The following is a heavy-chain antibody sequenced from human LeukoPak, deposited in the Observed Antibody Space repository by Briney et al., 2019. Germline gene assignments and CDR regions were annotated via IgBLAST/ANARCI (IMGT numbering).Heavy chain of an antibody. J-gene: IGHJ4*02. CDR2: INSDGSST. Sequence: GGSLRLSCAPSGFTFGGYWMDWVRHAPGKGLVWVSLINSDGSSTNYAASVKGRFTISRDHAKNTLYLQVNSLRADDTAVYYCARHLGTYSDHWGQGTLVTVSS. CDR1: GFTFGGYW. CDR3: ARHLGTYSDH. D-gene: IGHD7-27*01. V-gene: IGHV3-74*01.